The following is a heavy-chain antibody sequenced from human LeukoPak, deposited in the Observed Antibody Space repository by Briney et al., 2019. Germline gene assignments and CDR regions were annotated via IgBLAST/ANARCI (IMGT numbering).Heavy chain of an antibody. D-gene: IGHD6-13*01. V-gene: IGHV3-23*01. CDR3: ARDSSSSKDYYYYYYMDV. Sequence: GSLRLSCAASGFTFSKYAMGWVRQAPGRGPEWVSSILATGDSTYYADSVKGRFTISRDNSKNTLYLQMNSLRAEDTAVYYCARDSSSSKDYYYYYYMDVWGKGTTVTVSS. CDR1: GFTFSKYA. J-gene: IGHJ6*03. CDR2: ILATGDST.